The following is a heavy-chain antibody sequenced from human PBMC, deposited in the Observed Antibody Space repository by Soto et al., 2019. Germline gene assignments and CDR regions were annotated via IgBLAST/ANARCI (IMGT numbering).Heavy chain of an antibody. V-gene: IGHV3-23*01. Sequence: HPGGSLRLSCAASGFTFSSYAMSWVRQAPGKGLEWVSAISDSGSNTNYADSVKGRFTISRDNSKDTLYLQMNSLRVDDTAVYYCAKGLQRTIYWFDPWGQGTLVTVSS. CDR3: AKGLQRTIYWFDP. CDR1: GFTFSSYA. J-gene: IGHJ5*02. D-gene: IGHD2-2*02. CDR2: ISDSGSNT.